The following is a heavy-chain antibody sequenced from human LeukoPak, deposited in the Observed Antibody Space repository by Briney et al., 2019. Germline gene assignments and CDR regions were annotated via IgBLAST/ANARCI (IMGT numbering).Heavy chain of an antibody. Sequence: GGSLRLSCAASGFTFSNYGMHWVRQAPGKGLEWVAFIRYDAIDEYYADSVKGRFTISRDNSRNTLYLQMNSLRVEDTAVYYCARESAYGGNPNGYWGQGTLVTVSS. V-gene: IGHV3-30*02. CDR1: GFTFSNYG. CDR3: ARESAYGGNPNGY. D-gene: IGHD4-23*01. J-gene: IGHJ4*02. CDR2: IRYDAIDE.